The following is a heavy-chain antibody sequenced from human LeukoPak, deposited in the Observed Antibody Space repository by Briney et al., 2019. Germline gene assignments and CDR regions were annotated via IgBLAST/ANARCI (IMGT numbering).Heavy chain of an antibody. D-gene: IGHD1-26*01. CDR3: ARAWETEDGIVGATGFDY. J-gene: IGHJ4*02. CDR2: INHSGST. V-gene: IGHV4-34*01. CDR1: GGSFSGYY. Sequence: TSETLSLTCAVYGGSFSGYYWSWIRQPPGKGLEWIGEINHSGSTNYNASLKSRVTISVDTSKNQFSLNLSSVTAADTAVYYCARAWETEDGIVGATGFDYWGQGTLVTVSS.